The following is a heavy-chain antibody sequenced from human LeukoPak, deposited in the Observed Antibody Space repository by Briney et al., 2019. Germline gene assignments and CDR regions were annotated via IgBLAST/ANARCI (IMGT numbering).Heavy chain of an antibody. CDR3: ARDGGLNWFDP. J-gene: IGHJ5*02. D-gene: IGHD3-16*01. V-gene: IGHV3-33*01. Sequence: PGRSLRLSCAASGFTLSSYGMHWVRQAPGKGLEWVAVVWYDGSNKYYADSVKGRFTISRDNSKNTLYLQMNSLRAEDTAVYYCARDGGLNWFDPWGQGTLVTVSS. CDR1: GFTLSSYG. CDR2: VWYDGSNK.